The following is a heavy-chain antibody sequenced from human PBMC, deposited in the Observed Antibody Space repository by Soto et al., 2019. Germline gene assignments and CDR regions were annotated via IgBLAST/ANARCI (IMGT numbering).Heavy chain of an antibody. J-gene: IGHJ4*02. CDR3: ASLGFNYDFRSGPLAY. CDR1: GFTFSSYS. Sequence: GGSLRLSCAASGFTFSSYSMNWVRQAPGKGLEWVSSISSSSSYIYYADSVKGRFTISRDNAKNSLYLQMNSLRAEDTAVYYCASLGFNYDFRSGPLAYWGQGTLVTVSS. V-gene: IGHV3-21*01. D-gene: IGHD3-3*01. CDR2: ISSSSSYI.